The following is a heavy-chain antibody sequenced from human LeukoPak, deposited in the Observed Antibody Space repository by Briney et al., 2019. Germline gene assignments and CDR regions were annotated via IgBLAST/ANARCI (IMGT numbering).Heavy chain of an antibody. Sequence: GESLRLSCAAPGFTFSSYSMNWVRQAPGKGLEWVSSISSSSSYIYYADSVKDRFTISRDNAKNSLFLQMNSLRAEDTAVYYCARDSDFDSSGYYPYYYYYYNMDVWGQGTTVTVSS. CDR1: GFTFSSYS. D-gene: IGHD3-22*01. CDR3: ARDSDFDSSGYYPYYYYYYNMDV. J-gene: IGHJ6*02. CDR2: ISSSSSYI. V-gene: IGHV3-21*01.